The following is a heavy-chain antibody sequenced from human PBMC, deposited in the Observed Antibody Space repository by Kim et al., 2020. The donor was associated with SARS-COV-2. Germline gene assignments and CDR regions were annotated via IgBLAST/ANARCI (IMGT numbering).Heavy chain of an antibody. D-gene: IGHD1-26*01. CDR1: GGSISRSSYY. V-gene: IGHV4-39*01. J-gene: IGHJ4*02. CDR2: VHYSGST. CDR3: ARPEGAKGFDY. Sequence: SETLSLTCTVSGGSISRSSYYLGWIRQPPGKGLEWIGMVHYSGSTYYNPSLKSRVTLSVDTSRNQFSLKVTSVTAADTAVYYCARPEGAKGFDYWGQGTLVTVSS.